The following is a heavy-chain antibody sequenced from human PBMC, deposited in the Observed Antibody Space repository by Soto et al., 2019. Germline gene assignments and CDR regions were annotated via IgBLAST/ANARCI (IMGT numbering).Heavy chain of an antibody. Sequence: GWSLRLSCAASEFTFSSYAMTWVRQAPGKGLEWVSVISASGGSTYYADSVKGRFTISRDNSKNTVYLQMNSLRADDTAVYYCASRGRYYGMDVWGQGNTVTVS. V-gene: IGHV3-23*01. J-gene: IGHJ6*02. CDR1: EFTFSSYA. CDR3: ASRGRYYGMDV. D-gene: IGHD3-10*01. CDR2: ISASGGST.